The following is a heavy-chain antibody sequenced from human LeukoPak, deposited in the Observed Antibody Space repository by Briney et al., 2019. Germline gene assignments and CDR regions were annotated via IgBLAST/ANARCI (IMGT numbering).Heavy chain of an antibody. D-gene: IGHD3-9*01. V-gene: IGHV4-34*01. J-gene: IGHJ4*02. CDR2: INHSGSN. Sequence: SETLSLTCAVYGGSFSGYYWSWVRQPPGKGLEWGGEINHSGSNNYNPSLKRRVTILVKTSKNKISLKQSSVTAAVTAVYYCARGSDILTGWGQGTLVTVSS. CDR1: GGSFSGYY. CDR3: ARGSDILTG.